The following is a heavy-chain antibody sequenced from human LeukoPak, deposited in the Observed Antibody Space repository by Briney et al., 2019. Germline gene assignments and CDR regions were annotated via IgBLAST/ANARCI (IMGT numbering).Heavy chain of an antibody. Sequence: GGSLRLSCAASGFTFSSYAMSWVRQAPGKGLEWVSAISGSGGSTYYADSVEGRFTISRDNSKNTLYLQMNSLRAEDTAVYYCAKDYPVYYGSGSYPFDYWGQGTLVTVSS. V-gene: IGHV3-23*01. J-gene: IGHJ4*02. CDR3: AKDYPVYYGSGSYPFDY. CDR1: GFTFSSYA. CDR2: ISGSGGST. D-gene: IGHD3-10*01.